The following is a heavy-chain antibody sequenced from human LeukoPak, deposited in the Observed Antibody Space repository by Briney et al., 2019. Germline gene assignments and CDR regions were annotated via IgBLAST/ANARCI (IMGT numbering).Heavy chain of an antibody. J-gene: IGHJ4*02. D-gene: IGHD6-19*01. Sequence: SETLSLTCTVSGCSISSSTYYWGWIRQPPGKGLEWTGSISYTGTTYYKPSLKSRVTISVDTSKNQFSLNLSSVTAADTAVYCCARQKGGVAGLKYYFDYWGQGTLVAVSS. CDR2: ISYTGTT. V-gene: IGHV4-39*01. CDR1: GCSISSSTYY. CDR3: ARQKGGVAGLKYYFDY.